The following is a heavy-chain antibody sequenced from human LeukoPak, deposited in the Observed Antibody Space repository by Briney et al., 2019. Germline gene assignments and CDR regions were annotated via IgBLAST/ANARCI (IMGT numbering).Heavy chain of an antibody. CDR2: LFTGGAGA. CDR3: AKECDYSPGHTFDL. Sequence: GGSLRLSCTASGFTFNNYLMSWVRQAPGKGPEWVSVLFTGGAGALYADPVRGRFTISGDASKTTLYLQMNGLRAEDTAVYYCAKECDYSPGHTFDLWGRGTLVTVSS. D-gene: IGHD3-10*01. CDR1: GFTFNNYL. V-gene: IGHV3-23*03. J-gene: IGHJ5*02.